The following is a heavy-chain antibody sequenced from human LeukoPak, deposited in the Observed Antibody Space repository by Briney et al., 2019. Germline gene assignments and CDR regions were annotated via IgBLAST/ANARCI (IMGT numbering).Heavy chain of an antibody. V-gene: IGHV4-39*07. J-gene: IGHJ4*02. CDR2: IYDSGST. D-gene: IGHD3-22*01. CDR3: ARVFPEELEQYYDSSGYYYYFDY. Sequence: SETLSLTCTVSGDSIRSSYYYWGWIRQPPGKGLEWIGSIYDSGSTYYNPSLKSRVTISVDTSKNQFSLKLSSVTAADTAVYYCARVFPEELEQYYDSSGYYYYFDYWGQGTLVTVSS. CDR1: GDSIRSSYYY.